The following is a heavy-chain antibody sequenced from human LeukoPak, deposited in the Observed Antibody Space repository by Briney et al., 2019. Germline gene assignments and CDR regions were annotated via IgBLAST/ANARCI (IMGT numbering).Heavy chain of an antibody. Sequence: ASVTVSCTASGGTFSSYAISWVRQAPGQGLEWMGGIIPIFGTANYAQKFQGRVTITADESTSTAYMELSSLRSEDTAVYYCAREGVAPGGHGMDVWGQGTTVTVSS. CDR1: GGTFSSYA. J-gene: IGHJ6*02. V-gene: IGHV1-69*13. CDR2: IIPIFGTA. CDR3: AREGVAPGGHGMDV. D-gene: IGHD2-15*01.